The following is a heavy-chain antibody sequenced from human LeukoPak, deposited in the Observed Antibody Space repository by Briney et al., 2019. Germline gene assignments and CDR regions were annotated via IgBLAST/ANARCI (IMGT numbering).Heavy chain of an antibody. CDR2: ISYDGSNK. CDR1: GFTFSSYA. D-gene: IGHD6-19*01. V-gene: IGHV3-30*04. CDR3: ARDHPSSIAVYFDY. Sequence: GWSLPLSCVACGFTFSSYAMHWVRQAPGKGLEGVAVISYDGSNKYYADSVKGRFTISRDNAKNSLYLQMNSLRAEDTAVYYCARDHPSSIAVYFDYWGQGTLVTVSS. J-gene: IGHJ4*02.